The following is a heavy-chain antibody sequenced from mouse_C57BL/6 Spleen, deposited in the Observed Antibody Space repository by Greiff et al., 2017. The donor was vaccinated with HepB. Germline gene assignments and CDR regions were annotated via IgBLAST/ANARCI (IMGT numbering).Heavy chain of an antibody. J-gene: IGHJ1*03. V-gene: IGHV3-6*01. CDR3: ARVLHGYFDV. CDR2: ISYDGSN. D-gene: IGHD1-1*01. CDR1: GYSITSGYY. Sequence: VQLKESGPGLVKPSQSLSLTCSVTGYSITSGYYWNWIRQFPGNKLEWMGYISYDGSNNYNPSLKNRISITRDTSKNQFFLKLNSVTTEDTATYYCARVLHGYFDVWGTGTTVTVSS.